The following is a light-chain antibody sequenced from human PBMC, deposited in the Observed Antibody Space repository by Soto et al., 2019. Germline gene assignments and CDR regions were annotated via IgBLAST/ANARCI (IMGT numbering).Light chain of an antibody. CDR1: QSVLNSFNNKKY. J-gene: IGKJ5*01. V-gene: IGKV4-1*01. CDR2: WAS. CDR3: QQYYSIPIT. Sequence: EIVMSQSPDSLALSLGERATISCKSSQSVLNSFNNKKYLAWYQQKPGQSPNLLIYWASMRESGVPDRFSGSGSETDFTLTISSLQAEDVAVYYCQQYYSIPITFGRGTRLEI.